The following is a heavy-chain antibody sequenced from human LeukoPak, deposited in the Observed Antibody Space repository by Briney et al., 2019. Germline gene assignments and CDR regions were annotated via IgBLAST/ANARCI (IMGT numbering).Heavy chain of an antibody. V-gene: IGHV4-59*01. CDR1: GGSISSYY. Sequence: SETLSLTCTVSGGSISSYYWSWIRQPPGKGLEWIGYIYYSGSTNYNPSLKSRVTISVDTSKNQFSLKLSSVTAADTAVYYCARDGLTGGAFDIWGQGTMATVSS. CDR3: ARDGLTGGAFDI. CDR2: IYYSGST. J-gene: IGHJ3*02. D-gene: IGHD7-27*01.